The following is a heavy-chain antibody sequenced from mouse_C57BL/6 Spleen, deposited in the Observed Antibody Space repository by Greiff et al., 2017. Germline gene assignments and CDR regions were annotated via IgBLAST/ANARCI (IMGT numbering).Heavy chain of an antibody. V-gene: IGHV1-78*01. J-gene: IGHJ2*02. CDR2: IYPRDGST. Sequence: VQRVESDAELVKPGASVKISCKVSGYTFTDHTIHWMKQRPEQGLEWIGYIYPRDGSTKSNEKFKGKATLTADKSASTAYMQLNSLTSEDAAVYFCARRVYYSSYYFDYWGQGTSLTVSS. D-gene: IGHD2-5*01. CDR3: ARRVYYSSYYFDY. CDR1: GYTFTDHT.